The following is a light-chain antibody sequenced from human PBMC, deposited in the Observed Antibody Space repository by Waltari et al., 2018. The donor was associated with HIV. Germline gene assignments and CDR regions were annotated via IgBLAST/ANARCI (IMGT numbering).Light chain of an antibody. J-gene: IGKJ2*01. V-gene: IGKV1-6*01. Sequence: IQITQSPSSLSAAVVDSVTITCRSSQDIRNDLGWYQQKSGKAPKRLIYAASALHNGVPSRFSGSGSGTDFTLTISSVQPEDFATYYCLQDYKAPYTFGQGTKLEIK. CDR2: AAS. CDR1: QDIRND. CDR3: LQDYKAPYT.